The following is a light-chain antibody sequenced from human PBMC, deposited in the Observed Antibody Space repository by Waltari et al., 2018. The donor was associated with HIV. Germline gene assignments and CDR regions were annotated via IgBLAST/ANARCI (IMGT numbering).Light chain of an antibody. CDR3: AAWDDTLTVV. CDR1: SSNIGPNY. Sequence: QSVLTQPPSASGTPGQSVTISCSGTSSNIGPNYVYWYQQFPGTAPKLLIYRNKKRPSGVPYRFSGSKSGTSASLDISGLRSDDEAEYYCAAWDDTLTVVFGGGTKLTVL. J-gene: IGLJ2*01. CDR2: RNK. V-gene: IGLV1-47*01.